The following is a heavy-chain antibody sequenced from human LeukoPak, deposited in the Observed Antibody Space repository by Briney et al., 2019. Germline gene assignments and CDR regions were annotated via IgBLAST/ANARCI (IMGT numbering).Heavy chain of an antibody. Sequence: PGRSLRLSCAASGFTFSNHGMHWVRQAPGKGLEWVAVIWYNGSNKYYADSVKGRFTISRDNSQNTLYLQMNSLRAEDTAVYYCARAGYKNLIAGPDFWGQGTLVTVSS. J-gene: IGHJ4*02. CDR3: ARAGYKNLIAGPDF. D-gene: IGHD1-1*01. CDR2: IWYNGSNK. V-gene: IGHV3-33*01. CDR1: GFTFSNHG.